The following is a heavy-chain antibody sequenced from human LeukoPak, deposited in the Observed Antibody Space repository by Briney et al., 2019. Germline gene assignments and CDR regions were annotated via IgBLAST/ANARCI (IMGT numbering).Heavy chain of an antibody. Sequence: GGSLRLSCAASGFTFGTYAMSWVRQAPGKELEWISAISGSGGSTYYADSVNGRFTISRDNSKNTLCLQMNSPRAEDTAVYYCARGYRGFDYWGQGTLVTVSS. CDR2: ISGSGGST. CDR3: ARGYRGFDY. J-gene: IGHJ4*02. CDR1: GFTFGTYA. V-gene: IGHV3-23*01. D-gene: IGHD3-16*02.